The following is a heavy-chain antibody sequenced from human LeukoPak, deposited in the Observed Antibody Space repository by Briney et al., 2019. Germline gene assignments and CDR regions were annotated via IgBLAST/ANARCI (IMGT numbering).Heavy chain of an antibody. D-gene: IGHD3-22*01. J-gene: IGHJ4*02. Sequence: SVKVSCKASGGTFSSYTISWVRQAPGQGLERMGRIIPILGIANYAQKFQGRVTITADKSTSTAYMELSSLRSEDTAVYYCARDWNYYDSSGYPHDWGQGTLVTVSS. CDR3: ARDWNYYDSSGYPHD. CDR2: IIPILGIA. CDR1: GGTFSSYT. V-gene: IGHV1-69*04.